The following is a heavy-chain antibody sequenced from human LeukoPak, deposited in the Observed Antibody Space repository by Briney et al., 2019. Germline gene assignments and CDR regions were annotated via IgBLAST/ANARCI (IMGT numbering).Heavy chain of an antibody. J-gene: IGHJ4*02. D-gene: IGHD5-18*01. CDR1: GGSISSSSYY. CDR2: IYYSGST. V-gene: IGHV4-39*07. Sequence: SETLSLTCTVSGGSISSSSYYRGWIRQPPGKGLEWIGSIYYSGSTYYNPSLKSRVTISVDTSKNQFSLKLSSVTAADTAVYYCAREFRGYSYGLKWGIDYWGQGTLVTVSS. CDR3: AREFRGYSYGLKWGIDY.